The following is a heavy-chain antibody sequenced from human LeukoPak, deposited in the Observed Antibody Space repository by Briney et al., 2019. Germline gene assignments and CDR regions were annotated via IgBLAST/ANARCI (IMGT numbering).Heavy chain of an antibody. Sequence: GGSLRLSCAASGFTFSSYAMHWVRQAPGKGLEWVAFIRYDGSNKYYADSVKGRFTISRDNSKNTLYLQMNSLRAEDTAVYYCAKDRAGGSYDPTDAFDIWGQGTMVTVSS. J-gene: IGHJ3*02. CDR2: IRYDGSNK. V-gene: IGHV3-30*02. CDR3: AKDRAGGSYDPTDAFDI. D-gene: IGHD1-26*01. CDR1: GFTFSSYA.